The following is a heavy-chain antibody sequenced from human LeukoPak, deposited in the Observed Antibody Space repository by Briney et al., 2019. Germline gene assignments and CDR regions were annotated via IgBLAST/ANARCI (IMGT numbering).Heavy chain of an antibody. V-gene: IGHV3-30-3*01. CDR2: ISYDGSNK. CDR1: GFTFSSYA. Sequence: PGGSLRLSCAASGFTFSSYAMHWVRQAPGKGLEWVAVISYDGSNKYHADSVKGRFTISRDNSKNTLYLQMNSLRAEDTAVYYCARLGYGDGFDYWGQGTLVTVSS. J-gene: IGHJ4*02. D-gene: IGHD4-17*01. CDR3: ARLGYGDGFDY.